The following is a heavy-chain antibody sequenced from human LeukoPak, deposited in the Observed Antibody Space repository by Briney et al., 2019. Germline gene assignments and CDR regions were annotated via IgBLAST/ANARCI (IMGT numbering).Heavy chain of an antibody. Sequence: KPPETLSLTCIVSGVSISSLYWNWIRQSPGKGLEWIGFIHDSGSTNYNPSLKSRVTMSIDTSKRQSSVSLSSVTAADTAVYYCARRTDDDAFDIWGRGTIVTVSS. CDR2: IHDSGST. V-gene: IGHV4-59*08. J-gene: IGHJ3*02. CDR3: ARRTDDDAFDI. CDR1: GVSISSLY.